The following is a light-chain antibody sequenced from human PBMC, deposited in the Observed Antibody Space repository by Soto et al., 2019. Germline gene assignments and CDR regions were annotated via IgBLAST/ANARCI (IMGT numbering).Light chain of an antibody. Sequence: EIVLTQSPATLSLSPGERAILSCRASQSVSSYLAWYQQKPGQAPRLLIYDAPNRATGITARFSGSGCGTDFTLSITGLEPEAFAVYYCQQRSNCPQTFGQGTKVEIK. CDR3: QQRSNCPQT. V-gene: IGKV3-11*01. J-gene: IGKJ1*01. CDR1: QSVSSY. CDR2: DAP.